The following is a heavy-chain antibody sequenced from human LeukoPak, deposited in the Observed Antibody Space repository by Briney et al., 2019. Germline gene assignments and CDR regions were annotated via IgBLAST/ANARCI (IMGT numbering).Heavy chain of an antibody. V-gene: IGHV4-39*07. J-gene: IGHJ4*02. CDR1: GGSISSSSYY. D-gene: IGHD1-1*01. CDR3: ARDLKSSVRNDEAYFDC. CDR2: IYYSGST. Sequence: SETLSLTCTVSGGSISSSSYYWGWIRQPPGKGLEWIGSIYYSGSTYYNPSLKSRVTISVDTSKNQFSLKLSSVTAADTAVYYCARDLKSSVRNDEAYFDCWGQGTLVTVSS.